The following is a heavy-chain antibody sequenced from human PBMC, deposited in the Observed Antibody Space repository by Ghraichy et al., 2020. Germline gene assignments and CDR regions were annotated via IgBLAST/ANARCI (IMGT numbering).Heavy chain of an antibody. CDR3: ARGDGNYDFWSGYYTDY. CDR2: MNPNSGNT. J-gene: IGHJ4*02. CDR1: GYTFTSYD. D-gene: IGHD3-3*01. Sequence: ASVKVSCRASGYTFTSYDINWVRQATGQGLEWMGWMNPNSGNTGYAQKFQGRVTMTRNTSISTAYMELSSLRSEDTAVYYCARGDGNYDFWSGYYTDYWGQGTLVTVSS. V-gene: IGHV1-8*01.